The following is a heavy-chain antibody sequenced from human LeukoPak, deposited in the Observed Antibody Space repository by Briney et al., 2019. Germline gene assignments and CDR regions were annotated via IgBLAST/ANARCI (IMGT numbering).Heavy chain of an antibody. CDR2: ISYDGSNK. V-gene: IGHV3-30-3*01. D-gene: IGHD3-22*01. J-gene: IGHJ3*02. CDR3: ARDRSPTYYYDSSGTDAFDI. Sequence: GRSLRLSCAASGFTFGSYAMHWVRQAPGKGLEWVAVISYDGSNKYYADSVKGRFTISRDNAKNSLYLQMNSLRAEDTAVYYCARDRSPTYYYDSSGTDAFDIWGQGTMVTVSS. CDR1: GFTFGSYA.